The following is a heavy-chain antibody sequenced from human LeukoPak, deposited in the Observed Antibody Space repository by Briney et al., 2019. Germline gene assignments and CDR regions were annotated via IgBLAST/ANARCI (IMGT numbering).Heavy chain of an antibody. CDR3: ARGAKRRWELLGYY. V-gene: IGHV4-4*07. J-gene: IGHJ4*02. CDR2: IYTSGST. Sequence: SETLSLTCTVSGGSISSYYWSWIRQPAGKGLEWIGRIYTSGSTNYNPSLKSRVTMSVDTSKNQFSLKLSSVTAADTAVYYCARGAKRRWELLGYYWGQGTLVTVSS. D-gene: IGHD1-26*01. CDR1: GGSISSYY.